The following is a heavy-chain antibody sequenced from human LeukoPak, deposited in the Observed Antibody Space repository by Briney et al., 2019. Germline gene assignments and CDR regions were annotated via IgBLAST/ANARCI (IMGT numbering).Heavy chain of an antibody. CDR2: IIPIFGTA. V-gene: IGHV1-69*05. CDR3: AVIAVAGKSDP. J-gene: IGHJ5*02. D-gene: IGHD6-19*01. CDR1: GGTFSSYA. Sequence: AASVKVSCKASGGTFSSYAISWVRQAPGQGLEWMGRIIPIFGTANYAQKFQGRVTITTDESTSTAYMELSSLRSEDTAVYYCAVIAVAGKSDPWGQEPWSPSPQ.